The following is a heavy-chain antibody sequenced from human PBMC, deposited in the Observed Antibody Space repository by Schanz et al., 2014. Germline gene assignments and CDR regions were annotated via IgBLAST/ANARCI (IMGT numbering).Heavy chain of an antibody. V-gene: IGHV3-30*02. D-gene: IGHD1-20*01. CDR3: ARGKVYTAGTPMNWFDP. Sequence: QAELVESGGGVVQPGGSLRLSCEASGFIFSNHGMNWVRQAPGKGLEWVAFIQHDGSRTYYTASLKGRVTISRDNSQNMVYVEMNSLRVEDTAVYYCARGKVYTAGTPMNWFDPWGQGTLVTVSS. J-gene: IGHJ5*02. CDR1: GFIFSNHG. CDR2: IQHDGSRT.